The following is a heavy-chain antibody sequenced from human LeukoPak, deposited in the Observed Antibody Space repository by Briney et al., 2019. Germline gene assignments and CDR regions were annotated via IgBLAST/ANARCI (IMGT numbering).Heavy chain of an antibody. V-gene: IGHV3-48*03. CDR2: ISSSGSTI. CDR3: ASAIAVAGHFDY. J-gene: IGHJ4*02. Sequence: QPGGSLRLSCAASGFTFSSYEMNWVRQAPGKGLEWVSYISSSGSTIYYADSVKGRFTISRDNAKNSLYLQMNSLRAEDTAVYYCASAIAVAGHFDYWGQGTLVTVPS. D-gene: IGHD6-19*01. CDR1: GFTFSSYE.